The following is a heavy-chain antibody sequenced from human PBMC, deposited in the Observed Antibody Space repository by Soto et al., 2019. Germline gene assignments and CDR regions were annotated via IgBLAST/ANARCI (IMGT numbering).Heavy chain of an antibody. V-gene: IGHV4-30-4*01. CDR3: ARDRDYYYGMDF. CDR2: IYYSGST. J-gene: IGHJ6*02. CDR1: GGSISSGDYY. D-gene: IGHD3-10*01. Sequence: SETLSLTCTVSGGSISSGDYYWSWIRQPPGKGLEWIGYIYYSGSTYYNPSLKSRVTISVDTSKNQFSLKLSSVTAAGTAVYYCARDRDYYYGMDFWGQGTTVTVSS.